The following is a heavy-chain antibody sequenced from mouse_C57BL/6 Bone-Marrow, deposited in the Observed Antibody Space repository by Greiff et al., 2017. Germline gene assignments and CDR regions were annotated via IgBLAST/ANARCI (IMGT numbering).Heavy chain of an antibody. J-gene: IGHJ1*03. CDR1: GFTFSSYA. CDR3: TRETTGGYFDV. Sequence: EVQRVESGGGLVKPGGSLKLSCAASGFTFSSYAMSWVRQTPEKRLEWVATISDGGSYTYYPDNVKGRFTISRDNARNTLYLQMSSLKSEDTAMYYCTRETTGGYFDVWGTGTTVTVSS. D-gene: IGHD2-12*01. CDR2: ISDGGSYT. V-gene: IGHV5-4*01.